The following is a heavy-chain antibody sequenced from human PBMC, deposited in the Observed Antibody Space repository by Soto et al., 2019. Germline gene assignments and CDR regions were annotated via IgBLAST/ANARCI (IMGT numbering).Heavy chain of an antibody. J-gene: IGHJ5*02. Sequence: ASVKVSCKASGYTFTSYAMHWVRQAPGQRLEWMGWINAGNGNTKYSQKFQGRVTITRDTSASTAYMELSSLRSEDTAVYYCAREGNGNVGYVFFRDSKGYWFDPWGQGTLVTVSS. CDR1: GYTFTSYA. CDR3: AREGNGNVGYVFFRDSKGYWFDP. CDR2: INAGNGNT. D-gene: IGHD5-12*01. V-gene: IGHV1-3*01.